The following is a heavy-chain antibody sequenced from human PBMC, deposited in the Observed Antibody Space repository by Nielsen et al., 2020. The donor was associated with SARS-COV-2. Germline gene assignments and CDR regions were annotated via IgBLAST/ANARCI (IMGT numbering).Heavy chain of an antibody. D-gene: IGHD5-18*01. Sequence: SETLSLTCTVSGGSISSYYWSWIRQPPGKGLEWIGYIYYSGSTNYNPSLKSRVTISVDTSKNQFSLKLSSVTAADTAVYYCARVGIQLKDPKGAFDIWGQGTMVTVSS. J-gene: IGHJ3*02. V-gene: IGHV4-59*01. CDR3: ARVGIQLKDPKGAFDI. CDR1: GGSISSYY. CDR2: IYYSGST.